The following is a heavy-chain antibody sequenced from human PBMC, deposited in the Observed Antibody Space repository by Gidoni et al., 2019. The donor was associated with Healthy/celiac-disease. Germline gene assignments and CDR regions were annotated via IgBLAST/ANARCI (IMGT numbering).Heavy chain of an antibody. CDR1: GCSISSYY. D-gene: IGHD6-13*01. V-gene: IGHV4-59*01. Sequence: QVQLQESGPGLVKPSETLSLTCTVSGCSISSYYWSWIRQPPGKGLEWIGYIYYSGSTKYNPSLKSRVTISVDTSKNQFSLKLSSVTAADTAVYYCARAGGYSMNWFDPWGQGTLVTVSS. CDR3: ARAGGYSMNWFDP. J-gene: IGHJ5*02. CDR2: IYYSGST.